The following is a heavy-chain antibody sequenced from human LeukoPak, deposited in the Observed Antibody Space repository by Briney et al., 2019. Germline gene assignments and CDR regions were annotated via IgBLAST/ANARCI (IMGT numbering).Heavy chain of an antibody. CDR2: IIPIFGTA. CDR1: GGTFSSYA. V-gene: IGHV1-69*13. J-gene: IGHJ5*02. D-gene: IGHD3-22*01. CDR3: AREPRGYYDSSGYYGWFDP. Sequence: SVKVSCKASGGTFSSYAISWVRQAPGPGLEWMGGIIPIFGTANYAQKFQGRVTITADESTSTAYMELSSLRSEDTAVYYCAREPRGYYDSSGYYGWFDPWGQGTLVTVSS.